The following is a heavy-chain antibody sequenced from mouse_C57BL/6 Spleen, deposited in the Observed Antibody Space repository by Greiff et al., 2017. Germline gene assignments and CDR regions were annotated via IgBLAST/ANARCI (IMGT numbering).Heavy chain of an antibody. CDR2: ISDGGSYT. Sequence: EVHLVESGGGLVKPGGSLKLSCAASGFTFSSYAMSWVRQTPEKRLEWVATISDGGSYTYYPDNVKGRFTISRDNAKNNLYLQMSHLKSEDTAMYYCARGGSQDAMDYWGQGTSVTVSS. CDR3: ARGGSQDAMDY. V-gene: IGHV5-4*01. CDR1: GFTFSSYA. J-gene: IGHJ4*01.